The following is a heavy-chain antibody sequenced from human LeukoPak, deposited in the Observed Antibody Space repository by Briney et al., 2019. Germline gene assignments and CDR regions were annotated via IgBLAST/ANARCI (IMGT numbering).Heavy chain of an antibody. D-gene: IGHD3-22*01. Sequence: ASVKVSCKASGGTFSSYAICWVRQAPGQGLEWMGGIIPIFGTANYAQKFQGRVTITADESTSTAYMELSSLRSEDTAVYYCARDHHYYDSSGYYDWGQGTLVTVSS. CDR1: GGTFSSYA. J-gene: IGHJ4*02. CDR3: ARDHHYYDSSGYYD. CDR2: IIPIFGTA. V-gene: IGHV1-69*13.